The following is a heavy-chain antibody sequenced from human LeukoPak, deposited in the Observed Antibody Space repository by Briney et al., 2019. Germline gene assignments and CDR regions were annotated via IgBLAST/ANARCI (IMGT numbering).Heavy chain of an antibody. Sequence: GGSLRLSCAASGFTFSNAWMSWVRQAPGKGLEWVGRIKSKTDGGTTDYAAPVKGRFTISRDDSKNTLYLQMNSLKTEDTAVYYCTTAPTGYYYYYYGMDVWGQGTTVTVSS. V-gene: IGHV3-15*01. CDR3: TTAPTGYYYYYYGMDV. D-gene: IGHD1-14*01. CDR1: GFTFSNAW. J-gene: IGHJ6*02. CDR2: IKSKTDGGTT.